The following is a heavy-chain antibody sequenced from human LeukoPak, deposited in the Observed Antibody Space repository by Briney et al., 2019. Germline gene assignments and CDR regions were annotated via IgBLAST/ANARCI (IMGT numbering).Heavy chain of an antibody. CDR3: ARGDKQLVFNRNKGGFDP. V-gene: IGHV1-18*01. D-gene: IGHD6-13*01. CDR2: ISAYNGNT. J-gene: IGHJ5*02. CDR1: GYTFTSYG. Sequence: ASVKVSCKASGYTFTSYGISWVRQAPGQGLEWMGWISAYNGNTNYAQKLQGRVTMTTDTSTSTAYMELRSLRTEDTAVYYCARGDKQLVFNRNKGGFDPWGQGTLVTVSS.